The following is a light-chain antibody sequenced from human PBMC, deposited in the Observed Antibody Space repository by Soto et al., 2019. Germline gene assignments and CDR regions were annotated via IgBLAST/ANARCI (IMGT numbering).Light chain of an antibody. CDR3: YSFTTSNTYV. Sequence: QSALTHPPSVSGSPGQSVTISCSGTSSDVGTYNHVSWYQQAPGTAPKVMIYEVSSRPSGVPDRFSGSKSGNTASLTISGLQPEDEADYYCYSFTTSNTYVFGTGTKVTVL. CDR1: SSDVGTYNH. V-gene: IGLV2-18*02. J-gene: IGLJ1*01. CDR2: EVS.